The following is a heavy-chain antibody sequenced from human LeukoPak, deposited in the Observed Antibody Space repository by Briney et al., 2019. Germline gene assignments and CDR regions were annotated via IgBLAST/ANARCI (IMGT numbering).Heavy chain of an antibody. D-gene: IGHD5-18*01. V-gene: IGHV3-23*01. Sequence: GGSLGLSCAASGFTFSSYAMSWVRQAPGKGLEWVSAISGSGGSTYYADSVKGRFTISRDNSKNTLYLQMNSLRAEDTAVYYCAKARGYSYATYDYWGQGTLVTVSS. CDR2: ISGSGGST. CDR1: GFTFSSYA. J-gene: IGHJ4*02. CDR3: AKARGYSYATYDY.